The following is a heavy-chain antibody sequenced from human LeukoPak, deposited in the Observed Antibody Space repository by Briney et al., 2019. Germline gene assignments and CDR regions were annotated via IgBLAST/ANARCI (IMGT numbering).Heavy chain of an antibody. CDR3: AKVIVLFGY. D-gene: IGHD2-15*01. V-gene: IGHV3-74*01. J-gene: IGHJ4*02. CDR1: VFTAIGSS. Sequence: PGGSLRHSCLPPVFTAIGSSLHGVSQAPGKGLVWVSRINSDGSSTSYADSVKGRFTISRDNAKNTLYLQMNSLRAEDTAVYYCAKVIVLFGYWGQGTLVTVSS. CDR2: INSDGSST.